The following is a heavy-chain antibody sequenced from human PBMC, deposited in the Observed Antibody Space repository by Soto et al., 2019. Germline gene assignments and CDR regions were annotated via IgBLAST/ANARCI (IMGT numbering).Heavy chain of an antibody. CDR3: AADPGIAALDAFDI. J-gene: IGHJ3*02. CDR1: GFTFTSSA. CDR2: TVVGSGNT. Sequence: ASVKVSCKASGFTFTSSAMQWVRQARGQRLEWIGWTVVGSGNTNYAQKFQERVTITRDMSTSTAYMELSSLRSEDTAVYYCAADPGIAALDAFDIWGQGKMVTVSS. V-gene: IGHV1-58*02. D-gene: IGHD6-13*01.